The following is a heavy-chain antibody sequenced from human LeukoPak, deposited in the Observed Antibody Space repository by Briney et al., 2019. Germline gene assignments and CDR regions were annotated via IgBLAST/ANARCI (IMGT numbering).Heavy chain of an antibody. CDR2: IYYSGST. Sequence: SETLSLTCTVSGGSISSYYWSWIRQPPGKGLEWIGYIYYSGSTNYNPSLKSRVTISVDTSKNQFSLKLSSVTAADTAVYYCARANAAMVFDYWGQGTLVTVSS. J-gene: IGHJ4*02. V-gene: IGHV4-59*01. CDR1: GGSISSYY. D-gene: IGHD5-18*01. CDR3: ARANAAMVFDY.